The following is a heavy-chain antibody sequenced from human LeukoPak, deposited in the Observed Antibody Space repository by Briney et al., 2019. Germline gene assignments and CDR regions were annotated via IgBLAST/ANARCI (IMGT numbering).Heavy chain of an antibody. J-gene: IGHJ3*01. Sequence: GGSLRLSCAASGFTFSSYGMHWVRQAPGKGLEWVAVISYDGSNKYYADSVKGRFTISRDDSKNTLYLQMNSLRAEDTAVYYCAKDRALGDWGQGTMVTVSS. CDR2: ISYDGSNK. V-gene: IGHV3-30*18. CDR1: GFTFSSYG. CDR3: AKDRALGD. D-gene: IGHD1-26*01.